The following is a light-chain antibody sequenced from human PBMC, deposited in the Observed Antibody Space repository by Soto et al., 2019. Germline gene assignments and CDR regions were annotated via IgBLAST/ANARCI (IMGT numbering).Light chain of an antibody. V-gene: IGKV2-40*01. CDR3: MQRIEFPS. Sequence: DIVMTQTPLSLYVTPGEPASIFCTSSQSLLDSDDGNTYLDWYLQKQGQSPLLLIHTVSYRASGVQDRFSGSGSGTDFTLKISRVEAEDVGVYYCMQRIEFPSFGQGTNLEIK. CDR2: TVS. CDR1: QSLLDSDDGNTY. J-gene: IGKJ2*01.